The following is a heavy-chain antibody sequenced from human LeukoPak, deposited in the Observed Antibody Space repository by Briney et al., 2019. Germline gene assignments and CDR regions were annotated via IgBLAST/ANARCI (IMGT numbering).Heavy chain of an antibody. D-gene: IGHD2-2*01. V-gene: IGHV3-21*01. CDR3: ARWYCSSTSCRAFDY. J-gene: IGHJ4*02. CDR1: GFTFSSYA. Sequence: PGGSLRLSCAASGFTFSSYAMSWVRQAPGKGLEWVSSISGSSRYIYYADSMKGRFTISRDNAKNSLYLQLNSLRAEDTAVYYCARWYCSSTSCRAFDYWGQGTLVTVSS. CDR2: ISGSSRYI.